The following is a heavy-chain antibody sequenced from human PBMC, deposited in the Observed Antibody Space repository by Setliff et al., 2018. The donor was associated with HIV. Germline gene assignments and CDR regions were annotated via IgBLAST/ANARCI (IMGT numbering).Heavy chain of an antibody. D-gene: IGHD6-13*01. Sequence: KVSCKASGYTFINYHITWVRQAPGQGLEWVGSISASGVNTNYTQGRVTMTTDTSTSTAYMELRSLRSDDSAVYYCARVPVSSYYYYMDVWGKGTTVTVSS. CDR3: ARVPVSSYYYYMDV. CDR1: GYTFINYH. V-gene: IGHV1-18*01. CDR2: ISASGVNT. J-gene: IGHJ6*03.